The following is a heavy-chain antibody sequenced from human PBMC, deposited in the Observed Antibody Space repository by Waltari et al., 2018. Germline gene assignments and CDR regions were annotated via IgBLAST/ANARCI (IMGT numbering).Heavy chain of an antibody. J-gene: IGHJ5*02. Sequence: QVQLQESGPGLVKPSETLSLTCAVSGYSISSGYYWGWIRQPPGKGLEWIGSIYHSGSTYYNPSLKSRVTISVDTSKNQFSLKLSSVTAADTAVYYCAGREDIVVVPAAPDNWFDPWGQGTLVTVSS. V-gene: IGHV4-38-2*01. D-gene: IGHD2-2*01. CDR3: AGREDIVVVPAAPDNWFDP. CDR1: GYSISSGYY. CDR2: IYHSGST.